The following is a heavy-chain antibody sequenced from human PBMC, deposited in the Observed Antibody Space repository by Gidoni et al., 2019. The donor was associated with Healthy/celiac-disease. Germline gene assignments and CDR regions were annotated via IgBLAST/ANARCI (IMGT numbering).Heavy chain of an antibody. D-gene: IGHD6-6*01. V-gene: IGHV3-30*03. CDR3: ARVKGYSSSSPFDY. CDR1: GFPFSSYG. J-gene: IGHJ4*02. Sequence: QVQLVESGGGVVQPGRSLRLSCAASGFPFSSYGMHWVRQAPGKGLEWVAVISYDGSNKYYADSVKGRFTISRDNSKNTLYLQMNSLRAEDTAVYYCARVKGYSSSSPFDYWGQGTLVTVSS. CDR2: ISYDGSNK.